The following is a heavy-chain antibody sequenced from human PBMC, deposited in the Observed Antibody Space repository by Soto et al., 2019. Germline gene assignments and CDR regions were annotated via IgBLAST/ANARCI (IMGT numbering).Heavy chain of an antibody. D-gene: IGHD2-2*01. V-gene: IGHV1-18*01. J-gene: IGHJ6*01. CDR1: GYTFTGNG. Sequence: QGQLVQSGGEVRKPGASVRVSCKTSGYTFTGNGINWVRQAPGQGLEWMGWISVQKGDTFHAQKFQDRVTMTTDTSTNTAYMELTSLRSDDTAVYYCARGRQYQLPFAYFYSYAMDVW. CDR2: ISVQKGDT. CDR3: ARGRQYQLPFAYFYSYAMDV.